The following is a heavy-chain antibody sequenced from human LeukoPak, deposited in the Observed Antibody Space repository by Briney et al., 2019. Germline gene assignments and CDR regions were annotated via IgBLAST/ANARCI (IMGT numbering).Heavy chain of an antibody. CDR1: GGSFSGYY. Sequence: PSETLSLTCAVYGGSFSGYYWSWIRQPPGKGLEWIGEINHSGSTNYNPSLKSRVTISVDTSKNQFSLKLSSVTAADTAVYYCASFYYDSSARDFDYWGQGTLVTVSS. V-gene: IGHV4-34*01. CDR2: INHSGST. J-gene: IGHJ4*02. CDR3: ASFYYDSSARDFDY. D-gene: IGHD3-22*01.